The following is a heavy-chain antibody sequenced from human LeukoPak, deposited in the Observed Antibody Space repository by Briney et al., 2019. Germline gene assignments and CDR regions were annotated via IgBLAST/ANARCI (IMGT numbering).Heavy chain of an antibody. J-gene: IGHJ6*02. CDR1: GFTFSSYW. V-gene: IGHV3-7*01. CDR2: IKQDGSGK. Sequence: GGSLRLSCAASGFTFSSYWMSWVRQAPGKGLEWVANIKQDGSGKYYVDSVKGRFTISRDNAKNSLYLQMNSLRAEDTAVYYCARREWLDYYYGMDVWGQGTTVTVSS. D-gene: IGHD6-19*01. CDR3: ARREWLDYYYGMDV.